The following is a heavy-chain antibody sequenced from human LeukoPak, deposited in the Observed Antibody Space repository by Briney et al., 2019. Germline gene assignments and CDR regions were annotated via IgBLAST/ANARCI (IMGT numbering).Heavy chain of an antibody. Sequence: PSETLSLTCAVSGGYISRSNWWSWVRQSPGKGLEWIGSIYYSGSTYYNPSLKSRVTISVDTSKNQFSLKLSSVTAADTAVYYCARTTEGGYTYGYFYYYYMDVWGKGTTVTISS. D-gene: IGHD5-18*01. CDR3: ARTTEGGYTYGYFYYYYMDV. J-gene: IGHJ6*03. CDR2: IYYSGST. V-gene: IGHV4-39*01. CDR1: GGYISRSNW.